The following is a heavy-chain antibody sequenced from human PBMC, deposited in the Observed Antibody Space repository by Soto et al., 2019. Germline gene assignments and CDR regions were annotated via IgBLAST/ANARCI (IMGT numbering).Heavy chain of an antibody. V-gene: IGHV3-30-3*01. D-gene: IGHD6-19*01. CDR3: ARDTRIAVAGHKAALDYYYYYGMDV. J-gene: IGHJ6*02. CDR2: ISYDGSNK. Sequence: VGSLRLSCAASGFTFSSYAMHWVRQAPGKGLEWVAVISYDGSNKYYADSVKGRFTISRDNSKNTLYLQMNSLRAEDTAVYYCARDTRIAVAGHKAALDYYYYYGMDVWGQGTTVTV. CDR1: GFTFSSYA.